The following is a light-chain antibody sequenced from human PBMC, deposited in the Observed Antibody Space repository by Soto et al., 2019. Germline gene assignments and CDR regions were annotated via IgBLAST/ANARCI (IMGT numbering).Light chain of an antibody. V-gene: IGLV3-21*04. Sequence: SYELTQPPSVSVAPGKTARITCGGNNIETKSVHWYQQKPGQAPVLVIYYDSDRPSGIPERFSGSNSGNTATLAISRVEAGDEADDYCQVWDSSSDHRGVFGGGTKLTVL. CDR2: YDS. CDR1: NIETKS. J-gene: IGLJ2*01. CDR3: QVWDSSSDHRGV.